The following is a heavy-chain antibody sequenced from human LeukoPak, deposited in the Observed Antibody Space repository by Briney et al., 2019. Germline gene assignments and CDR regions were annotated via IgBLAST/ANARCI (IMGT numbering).Heavy chain of an antibody. D-gene: IGHD7-27*01. V-gene: IGHV3-30*02. CDR3: AKDSTGVTTTGEIITPTDAFDV. J-gene: IGHJ3*01. CDR1: GFTFSSYG. Sequence: PGGSLRLSCTASGFTFSSYGMHWVRQAPGKGLEWVAFIRYDGSSKFYGDPVKGRFTVSRDNPKNTLHLQMNSLRAEDTAVYYCAKDSTGVTTTGEIITPTDAFDVWGQGTMVTVSS. CDR2: IRYDGSSK.